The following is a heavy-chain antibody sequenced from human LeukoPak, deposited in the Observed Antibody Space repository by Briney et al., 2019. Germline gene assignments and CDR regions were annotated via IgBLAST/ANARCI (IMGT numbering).Heavy chain of an antibody. Sequence: SETLSLTCTVSGGSISSYYWSWIRQPPGKGLEWIGYIYYSVSTNYNPSLKSRVTISVDTSKNQFSLKLSSVTAADTAVYYCARVSKRGFDYWGQGTLVTVSS. CDR2: IYYSVST. CDR3: ARVSKRGFDY. CDR1: GGSISSYY. J-gene: IGHJ4*02. V-gene: IGHV4-59*01.